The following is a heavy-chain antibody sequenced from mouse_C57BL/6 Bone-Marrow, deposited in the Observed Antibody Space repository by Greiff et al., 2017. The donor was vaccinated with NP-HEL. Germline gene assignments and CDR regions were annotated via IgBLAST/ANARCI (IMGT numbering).Heavy chain of an antibody. CDR2: IYPGDGDT. CDR3: ARSGDYIY. V-gene: IGHV1-82*01. J-gene: IGHJ3*01. CDR1: GYAFSSSW. Sequence: QVQLQQSGPELVKPGASVKISCKASGYAFSSSWMNWVKQRPGTGLEWIGRIYPGDGDTNYNGKFKGKATLTADKSSSTAYMQLSSLTSEDSAVYFCARSGDYIYWGQGTLVTVSA. D-gene: IGHD1-3*01.